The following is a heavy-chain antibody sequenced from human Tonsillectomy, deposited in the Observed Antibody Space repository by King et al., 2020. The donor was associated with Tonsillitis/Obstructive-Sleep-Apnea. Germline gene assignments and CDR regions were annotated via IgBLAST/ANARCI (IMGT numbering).Heavy chain of an antibody. Sequence: VQLVQSGAEVKKPGESLKISCKGSGYSFSTYWIGWGRQMPGKGLEWMGSIYPGDSDTRYSPSFQGQVTISAAKSINTAYLQWSNLKASDTAIYYCARPNTMIRGVISYFDNWGQGTLVTVSS. CDR2: IYPGDSDT. D-gene: IGHD3-10*01. CDR1: GYSFSTYW. V-gene: IGHV5-51*01. J-gene: IGHJ4*02. CDR3: ARPNTMIRGVISYFDN.